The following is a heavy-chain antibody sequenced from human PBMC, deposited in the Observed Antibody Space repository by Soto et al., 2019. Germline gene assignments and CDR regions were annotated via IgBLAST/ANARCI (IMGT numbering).Heavy chain of an antibody. Sequence: SETLSLTCTVSGGSISSSSYYWGWIRQPPGKGLEWIGSIYYSGSTYYNPSLKSRVTISVDTSKNQFSLKLSSVTAADTAVYYCARHQAAAAFDYWGQGTLVTVSS. CDR2: IYYSGST. CDR1: GGSISSSSYY. V-gene: IGHV4-39*01. J-gene: IGHJ4*02. CDR3: ARHQAAAAFDY. D-gene: IGHD6-13*01.